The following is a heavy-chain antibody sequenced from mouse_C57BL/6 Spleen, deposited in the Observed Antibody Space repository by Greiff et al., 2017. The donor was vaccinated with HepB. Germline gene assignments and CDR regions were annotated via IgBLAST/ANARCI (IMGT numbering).Heavy chain of an antibody. CDR2: ISGGGGNT. CDR1: GFTFSSYT. Sequence: EVKLVESGGGLVKPGGSLKLSCAASGFTFSSYTMSWVRQTPEKRLEWVATISGGGGNTYYPDSVKGRFTISRDNAKNTLYLQMSSLRSEDTALYYGARNYGSSPAYWGQGTLVTVSA. D-gene: IGHD1-1*01. CDR3: ARNYGSSPAY. J-gene: IGHJ3*01. V-gene: IGHV5-9*01.